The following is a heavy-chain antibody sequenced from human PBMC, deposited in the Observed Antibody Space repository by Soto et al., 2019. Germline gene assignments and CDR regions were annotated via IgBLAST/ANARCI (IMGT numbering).Heavy chain of an antibody. V-gene: IGHV3-7*01. D-gene: IGHD3-10*01. CDR1: GFSFEIYW. CDR2: INPDGSGE. J-gene: IGHJ4*02. Sequence: EVHLVESGGGLVQPGGSLRLSCAASGFSFEIYWMGWVRQAPGKGLEWVANINPDGSGEYYLDSVKGRFTISRDNAKNSVYLQMNSRVGDDTAVYYCARENWFFDYWGQGTPVTVSS. CDR3: ARENWFFDY.